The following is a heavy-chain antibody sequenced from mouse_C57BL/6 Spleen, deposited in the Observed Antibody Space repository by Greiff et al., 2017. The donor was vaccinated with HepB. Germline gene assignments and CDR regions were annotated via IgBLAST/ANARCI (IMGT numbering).Heavy chain of an antibody. CDR2: ISSGGSYT. D-gene: IGHD2-2*01. CDR1: GFTFSSYG. Sequence: EVMLVESGGDLVKPGGSLKLSCAASGFTFSSYGMSWVRQTPDKRLEWVATISSGGSYTYYPDSVKGRFTISRDNAKNTLYMQMSSLKSEDTAMYYCAWPSICYGYDGRSYFAVWGPGTTVTVSS. CDR3: AWPSICYGYDGRSYFAV. J-gene: IGHJ1*01. V-gene: IGHV5-6*01.